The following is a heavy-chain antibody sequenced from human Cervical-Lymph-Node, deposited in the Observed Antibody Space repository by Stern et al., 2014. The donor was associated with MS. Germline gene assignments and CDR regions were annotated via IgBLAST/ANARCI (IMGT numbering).Heavy chain of an antibody. V-gene: IGHV2-26*01. Sequence: QITLQESGPVLVKPTETLTLTCTVSGFSLSNARMGVSWIRQPPGKALEWLAHIFPNDDKSYTTSLKSRLTISKDTSKSQVVLTMTNMDPVDTATYYCARIDVEMTPALHWAFDIWGQGTMVTVSS. CDR2: IFPNDDK. CDR3: ARIDVEMTPALHWAFDI. J-gene: IGHJ3*02. CDR1: GFSLSNARMG. D-gene: IGHD5-24*01.